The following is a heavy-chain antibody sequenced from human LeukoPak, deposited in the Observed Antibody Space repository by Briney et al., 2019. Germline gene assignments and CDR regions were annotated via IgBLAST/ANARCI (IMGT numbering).Heavy chain of an antibody. D-gene: IGHD3-10*01. CDR2: IWFDGSKE. V-gene: IGHV3-33*01. Sequence: PGGSLRLSCAASGFTFSRFGMHWVRQAPGKGPEWVAVIWFDGSKEYYADSMKGRFNISRDNSKNTLYLQLDSLRAGDTAVYYCARGGENFFDYWGQGTLVTVSS. CDR3: ARGGENFFDY. CDR1: GFTFSRFG. J-gene: IGHJ4*02.